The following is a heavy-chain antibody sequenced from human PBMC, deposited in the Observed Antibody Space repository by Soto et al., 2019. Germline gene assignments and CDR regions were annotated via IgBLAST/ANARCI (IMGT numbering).Heavy chain of an antibody. V-gene: IGHV1-69*13. CDR3: ARSGLLWFGELPYFDY. D-gene: IGHD3-10*01. J-gene: IGHJ4*02. Sequence: SVKVSCKASGGTFSSYALSWVRQAPGQGLEWMGGIIPIFGTANYAQKFQGRVTITADESTSTAYMELSSLRSEDTAVYYCARSGLLWFGELPYFDYWGQGTLVTVSS. CDR1: GGTFSSYA. CDR2: IIPIFGTA.